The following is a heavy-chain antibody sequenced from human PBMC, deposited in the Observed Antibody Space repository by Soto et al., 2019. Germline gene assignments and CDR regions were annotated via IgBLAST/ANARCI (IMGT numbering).Heavy chain of an antibody. D-gene: IGHD3-3*01. CDR2: ISGSGGST. V-gene: IGHV3-23*01. Sequence: GSLRLSCAASGFTFSSYAMSWVRQAPGKGLEWVSAISGSGGSTYYADSVKGRFTISRDNSKNTLYLQMNSLRAEDTAVYYCAKDRGSYDFWSGYYYYYGMDVWGQGTTVTVSS. J-gene: IGHJ6*02. CDR3: AKDRGSYDFWSGYYYYYGMDV. CDR1: GFTFSSYA.